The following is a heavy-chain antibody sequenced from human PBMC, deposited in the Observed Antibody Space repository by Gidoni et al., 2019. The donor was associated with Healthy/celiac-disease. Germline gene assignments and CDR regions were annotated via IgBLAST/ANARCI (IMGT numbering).Heavy chain of an antibody. J-gene: IGHJ4*02. D-gene: IGHD3-10*01. CDR3: ARDGWFGELLPDY. Sequence: EVQLVESGGGLVQPGGSLRLSCAASGFPFSSYSMNWVRQAPGKGLEWVSYISSSSSTIYYADSVKGRFTISRDNAKNSLYLQMNSPRAEDTAVYYCARDGWFGELLPDYWGQGTLVTVSS. CDR1: GFPFSSYS. V-gene: IGHV3-48*01. CDR2: ISSSSSTI.